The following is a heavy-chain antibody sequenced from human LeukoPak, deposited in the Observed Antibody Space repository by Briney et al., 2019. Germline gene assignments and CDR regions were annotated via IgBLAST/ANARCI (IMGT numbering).Heavy chain of an antibody. J-gene: IGHJ4*02. CDR2: IYTSGST. CDR1: GGSISSGSYY. Sequence: SQTLSLTCTVSGGSISSGSYYWSWIRQPAGKGLEWIGRIYTSGSTNYNPSLKSRVTISVDTSKNQFSLKLSSVTAADTAVYYCARERPARFGGYDPLDYWGQGTLVTVSS. CDR3: ARERPARFGGYDPLDY. V-gene: IGHV4-61*02. D-gene: IGHD5-12*01.